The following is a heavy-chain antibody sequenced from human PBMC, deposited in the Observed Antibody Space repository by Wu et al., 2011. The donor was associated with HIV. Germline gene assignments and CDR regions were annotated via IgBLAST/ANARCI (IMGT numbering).Heavy chain of an antibody. Sequence: QVQLVQSGAKVKKPGASVKVSCKAYGYTFTNYDINWVRQATGQGLEWMGWMNPNSGYTGYAQKFQGRLTITRNTSISTVYMELSSLRSEDTAVYYCATRPHYDILTGYLTGFDPWGQGTLATVSS. CDR1: GYTFTNYD. J-gene: IGHJ5*02. D-gene: IGHD3-9*01. V-gene: IGHV1-8*03. CDR3: ATRPHYDILTGYLTGFDP. CDR2: MNPNSGYT.